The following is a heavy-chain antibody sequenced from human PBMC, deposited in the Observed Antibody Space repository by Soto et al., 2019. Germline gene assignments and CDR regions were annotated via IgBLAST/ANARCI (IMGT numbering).Heavy chain of an antibody. D-gene: IGHD3-3*01. CDR3: ARGSMIFGVVALSHWLDP. V-gene: IGHV4-34*02. CDR2: INHSGGT. CDR1: GGSFSGYS. J-gene: IGHJ5*02. Sequence: QVQLQQWGAGLLKPAETLSLTCGVNGGSFSGYSWTWIRQPPGKGMEWIGEINHSGGTKYNPSLKSRVSISVDSSKNQFSLKVTSVTSADTAVYYCARGSMIFGVVALSHWLDPWGQGSLVTVSS.